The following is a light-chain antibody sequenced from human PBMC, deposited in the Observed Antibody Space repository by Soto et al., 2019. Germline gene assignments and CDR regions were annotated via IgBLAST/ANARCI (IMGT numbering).Light chain of an antibody. CDR3: ATWDDTLTTLV. Sequence: QSVLTQPPSASGTPGQRVTMSCSGSRSNIGNNFVSWYQQVPGMAPKLLIYRNDQRPSGVPDRFSGSKSAPSASLAITELRSEDEADYFCATWDDTLTTLVFGRGTKLTVL. J-gene: IGLJ3*02. V-gene: IGLV1-47*01. CDR2: RND. CDR1: RSNIGNNF.